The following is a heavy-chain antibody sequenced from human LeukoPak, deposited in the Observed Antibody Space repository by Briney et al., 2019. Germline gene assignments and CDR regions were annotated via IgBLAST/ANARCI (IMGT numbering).Heavy chain of an antibody. CDR1: GYTFTGYY. V-gene: IGHV1-2*02. D-gene: IGHD3-22*01. Sequence: GASVKVSCKASGYTFTGYYMHWVRQAPGQGLEWMGWINPNSGGTNYAQKFQGRVTMTRDTSISTAYMELSRLRSDDTAVYYCARDTYYYDSSGYPDYWGQGTLVTVSS. J-gene: IGHJ4*02. CDR2: INPNSGGT. CDR3: ARDTYYYDSSGYPDY.